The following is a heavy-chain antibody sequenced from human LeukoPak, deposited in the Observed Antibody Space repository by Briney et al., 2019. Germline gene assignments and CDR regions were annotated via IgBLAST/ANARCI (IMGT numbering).Heavy chain of an antibody. CDR2: INAGNGNT. J-gene: IGHJ4*02. D-gene: IGHD5-12*01. V-gene: IGHV1-3*01. Sequence: ASVKVSCTASGYTFTSYAMHWARQAPGQRLEWMGWINAGNGNTKYSQKFQGRVTITRDTSASTAYMELSSLRSEDTAVYYCARDPYDYQFDYWGQGTLVTVSS. CDR1: GYTFTSYA. CDR3: ARDPYDYQFDY.